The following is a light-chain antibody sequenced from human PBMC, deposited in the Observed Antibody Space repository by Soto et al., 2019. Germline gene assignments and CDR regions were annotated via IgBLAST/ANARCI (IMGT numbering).Light chain of an antibody. CDR3: QTWGTGIEV. CDR1: SGHSSYT. V-gene: IGLV4-69*01. J-gene: IGLJ3*02. CDR2: LNSDGSH. Sequence: QLVLTQSPSASASLGASVKLTCTLSSGHSSYTIAWHQQQPEKGPRYLMTLNSDGSHSKGDGIPDRFSGSSSGAERYLSISSLQSEDAADYYCQTWGTGIEVFGGGTKLTVL.